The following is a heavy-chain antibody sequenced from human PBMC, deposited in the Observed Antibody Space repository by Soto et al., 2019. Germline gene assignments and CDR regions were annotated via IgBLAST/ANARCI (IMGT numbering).Heavy chain of an antibody. CDR1: GGSISSGDYY. V-gene: IGHV4-30-4*01. Sequence: SSETLSLTCTVSGGSISSGDYYWSWIRQPPGKGLEWIGYIYYSGSTYYNPSLKSRVTISVDTSKNQFSLKLSSVTAADTAVYYCARDHIGYYYDSSGSSYYYYYGMDVWGQGTTVTVSS. CDR2: IYYSGST. CDR3: ARDHIGYYYDSSGSSYYYYYGMDV. D-gene: IGHD3-22*01. J-gene: IGHJ6*02.